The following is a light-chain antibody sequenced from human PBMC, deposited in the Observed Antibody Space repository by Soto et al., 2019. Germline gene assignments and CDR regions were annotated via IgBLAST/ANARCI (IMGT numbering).Light chain of an antibody. V-gene: IGKV3-15*01. Sequence: TLSVSPGERATLSCRASQSVSGNLAWYQQTPGQPPRLLIYGASTRATGIPARFSGSGSGTEFTRTISSLQSEDFAVYYCQQYNNWTLTCGGGTKVEIK. CDR3: QQYNNWTLT. J-gene: IGKJ4*01. CDR1: QSVSGN. CDR2: GAS.